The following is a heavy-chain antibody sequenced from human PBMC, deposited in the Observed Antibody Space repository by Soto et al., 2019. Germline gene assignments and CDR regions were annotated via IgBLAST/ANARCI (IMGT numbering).Heavy chain of an antibody. CDR2: ISGSGGST. D-gene: IGHD2-2*01. CDR1: GCTLSSCA. CDR3: AKNGNIVVLPAAPAY. J-gene: IGHJ4*02. Sequence: GGSLRLSCAASGCTLSSCAMSWVRQAPGKGLEWVSAISGSGGSTYYADSVKGRFTISRDNSKNTLYLQMNSLRAEDTAVYYCAKNGNIVVLPAAPAYWGQRTPVTVSS. V-gene: IGHV3-23*01.